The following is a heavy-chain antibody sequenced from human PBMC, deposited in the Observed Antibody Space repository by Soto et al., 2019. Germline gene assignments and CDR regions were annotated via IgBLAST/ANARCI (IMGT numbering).Heavy chain of an antibody. CDR2: IYDSGNT. D-gene: IGHD2-2*01. CDR3: ARGYASCLPGY. Sequence: QLQLQESGSGLVKPSQTLSLTCAVSGGSISSGGYSWNWIRQPPGKGLEWIGYIYDSGNTNFNPSRRSRVSISADRSQNHFSMNLTSVTAADTAVYYCARGYASCLPGYWGQGILVTVSS. V-gene: IGHV4-30-2*01. CDR1: GGSISSGGYS. J-gene: IGHJ4*02.